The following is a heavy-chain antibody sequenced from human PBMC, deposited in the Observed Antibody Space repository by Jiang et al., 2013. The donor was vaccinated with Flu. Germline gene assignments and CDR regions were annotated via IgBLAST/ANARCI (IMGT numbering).Heavy chain of an antibody. J-gene: IGHJ4*02. V-gene: IGHV5-51*03. D-gene: IGHD6-19*01. CDR1: GYRFTSYW. Sequence: GAEVKKPGESLKISCEGSGYRFTSYWIAWVRQMPGKGLEWMGIIYPGDSDTRYSPSFQGQVTISADESISTAYLQWSSLKASDTAIYYCARLHPVSSGWVGGVDYWGQGTLVTVSS. CDR3: ARLHPVSSGWVGGVDY. CDR2: IYPGDSDT.